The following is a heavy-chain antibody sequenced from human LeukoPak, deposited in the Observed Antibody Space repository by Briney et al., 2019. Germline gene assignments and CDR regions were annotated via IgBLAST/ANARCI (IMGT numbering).Heavy chain of an antibody. D-gene: IGHD3-10*01. Sequence: GGSLLLSCAASSFLFSTYWMHWVRQAPGKGLVWVSRINSDGSRTNYADSVKGRFTISRDNAKNTLYLQMNSLRAEDTAIYYCARDVGEYQILGFDYWGQGTLVTVSS. CDR1: SFLFSTYW. V-gene: IGHV3-74*01. CDR3: ARDVGEYQILGFDY. J-gene: IGHJ4*02. CDR2: INSDGSRT.